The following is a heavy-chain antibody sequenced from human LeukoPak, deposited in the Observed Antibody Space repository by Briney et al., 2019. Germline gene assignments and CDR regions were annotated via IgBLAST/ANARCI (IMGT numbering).Heavy chain of an antibody. CDR3: ARDAVGSSYFDY. CDR1: GDSVSSNSAV. V-gene: IGHV6-1*01. CDR2: TYYRSKWNN. D-gene: IGHD1-26*01. J-gene: IGHJ4*02. Sequence: SQTLSLTCAISGDSVSSNSAVWNWIRLSPSRGLEWLGRTYYRSKWNNHYAVSMKSRITINPDTSKNQFSLQLNSVTPEDTAVYYCARDAVGSSYFDYWGQGTLVTVSS.